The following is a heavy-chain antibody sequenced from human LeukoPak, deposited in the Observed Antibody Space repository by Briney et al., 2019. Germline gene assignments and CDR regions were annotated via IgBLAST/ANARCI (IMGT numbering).Heavy chain of an antibody. D-gene: IGHD3-22*01. V-gene: IGHV3-15*01. CDR3: TTSYYYESGGHSLYMDV. CDR2: IKSKTDGGTT. Sequence: GGSLRLSCAASGFTFSSYGMHWVRQAPGKGLEWVGRIKSKTDGGTTEYAAPVKGRFTISRDDSKNTLYLQINSLKTEDTAIYYCTTSYYYESGGHSLYMDVWGKGTTVTVSS. CDR1: GFTFSSYG. J-gene: IGHJ6*03.